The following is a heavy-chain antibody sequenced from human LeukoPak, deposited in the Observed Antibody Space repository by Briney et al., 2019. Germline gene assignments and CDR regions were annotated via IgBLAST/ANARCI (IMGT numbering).Heavy chain of an antibody. CDR3: TREGVYSPDGSVYHRHAFYI. V-gene: IGHV1-69*04. Sequence: SVTVSCKACGNNFNNYVITWVGQAPGQGLEWMGRIIPILDVANSAQKFRGTVTITADKSAYTAHMELSSLTSEDTAVYYCTREGVYSPDGSVYHRHAFYICGQGTLVIVSS. D-gene: IGHD1-14*01. CDR1: GNNFNNYV. J-gene: IGHJ3*02. CDR2: IIPILDVA.